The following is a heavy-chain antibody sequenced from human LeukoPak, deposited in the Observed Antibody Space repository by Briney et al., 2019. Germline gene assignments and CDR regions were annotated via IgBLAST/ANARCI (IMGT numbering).Heavy chain of an antibody. V-gene: IGHV3-7*03. Sequence: PGGSLRLSCAASGFTFSSYWMSWGRQAPGKGREWVANIKQDGSEKYYVDSVKGRFTISRDNAKNSLYLQMNSLRAEDTAVYCCARAPYYYDSSGYYSPLFDPWGQGTLATVSS. J-gene: IGHJ5*02. D-gene: IGHD3-22*01. CDR1: GFTFSSYW. CDR2: IKQDGSEK. CDR3: ARAPYYYDSSGYYSPLFDP.